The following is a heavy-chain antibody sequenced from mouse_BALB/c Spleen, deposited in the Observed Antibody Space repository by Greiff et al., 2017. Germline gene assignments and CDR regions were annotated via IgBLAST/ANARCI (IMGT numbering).Heavy chain of an antibody. J-gene: IGHJ2*01. CDR3: ARLAYYGNPYYFDY. CDR1: GFTFSSFG. CDR2: ISSGSSTI. D-gene: IGHD2-10*01. Sequence: EVHLVESGGGLVQPGGSRKLSCAASGFTFSSFGMHWVRQAPEKGLEWVAYISSGSSTIYYADTVKGRFTISRDNPKNTLFLQMTSLRSEDTAMYYCARLAYYGNPYYFDYWGQGTTLTVSS. V-gene: IGHV5-17*02.